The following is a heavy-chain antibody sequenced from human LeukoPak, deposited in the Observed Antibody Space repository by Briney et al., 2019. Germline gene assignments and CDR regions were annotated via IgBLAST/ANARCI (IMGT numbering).Heavy chain of an antibody. V-gene: IGHV1-3*01. D-gene: IGHD3-10*01. J-gene: IGHJ6*04. Sequence: ASVKVSCKASGYTFTSYAMHWVRQAPGQRLEWMGWINAGNGNTKYSQKFQGRVTITRDTSASTAYMELSSLRSEDTAVYYCAIVITMVRGHGMDVWGKGTTVTVSS. CDR2: INAGNGNT. CDR3: AIVITMVRGHGMDV. CDR1: GYTFTSYA.